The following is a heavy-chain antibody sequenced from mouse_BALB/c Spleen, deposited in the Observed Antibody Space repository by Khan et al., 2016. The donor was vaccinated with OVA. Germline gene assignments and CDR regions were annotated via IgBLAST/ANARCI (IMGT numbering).Heavy chain of an antibody. J-gene: IGHJ2*01. CDR2: TNPTNGRT. Sequence: QVQLKQSGAELVKAGASVKMSCKASGYTFTSYWMHWVKQRLGQGLEWFAETNPTNGRTYYNEKFKRKATLTVDKSSSTAYMLLSGPTFEDSAVYYGARIKKIVATYFDYWGQGTTLTVSS. D-gene: IGHD1-1*01. CDR3: ARIKKIVATYFDY. CDR1: GYTFTSYW. V-gene: IGHV1S81*02.